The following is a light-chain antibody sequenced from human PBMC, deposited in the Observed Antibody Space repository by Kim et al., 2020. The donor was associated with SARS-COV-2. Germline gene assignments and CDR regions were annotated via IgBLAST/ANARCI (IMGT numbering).Light chain of an antibody. CDR3: QQYGSSPRT. V-gene: IGKV3-20*01. CDR1: QSVSSSY. J-gene: IGKJ4*01. CDR2: GAS. Sequence: SPGERATLSCRVSQSVSSSYLAWYQQKPGQAPRLLIYGASSRATGIPGRFSGSGSGTDFTLTISRLEPEDFAVYYCQQYGSSPRTFGGGTKVDIK.